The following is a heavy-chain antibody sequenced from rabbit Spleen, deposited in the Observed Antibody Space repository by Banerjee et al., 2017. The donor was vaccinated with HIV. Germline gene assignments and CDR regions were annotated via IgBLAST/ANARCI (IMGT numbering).Heavy chain of an antibody. CDR2: IDDGSSGRT. CDR3: ARDSGSSFSSYGMDL. Sequence: QEQLEESGGDLVKPEGSLTLTCTASGFSFSRYWMCWVRQAPGKGLEWIASIDDGSSGRTYYASWAKGRVTISKTSSTTVTLQMTSLTAADTATYFCARDSGSSFSSYGMDLWGPGTLVTVS. D-gene: IGHD8-1*01. V-gene: IGHV1S45*01. J-gene: IGHJ6*01. CDR1: GFSFSRYW.